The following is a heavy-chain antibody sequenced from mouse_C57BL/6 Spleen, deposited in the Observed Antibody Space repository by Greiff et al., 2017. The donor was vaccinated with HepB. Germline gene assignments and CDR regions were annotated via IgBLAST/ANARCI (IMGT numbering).Heavy chain of an antibody. D-gene: IGHD2-12*01. CDR3: ARALYDDGHYYAMDY. J-gene: IGHJ4*01. V-gene: IGHV1-22*01. Sequence: EVQLQQSGPELVKPGASVKMSCKASGYTFTDYNMHWVKQSNGKSLEWIGYINPNNGGTSYNQKFKGKATLTVNKSSSTAYMELRSLTSEDSAFYYCARALYDDGHYYAMDYWGQGTSVTVSS. CDR2: INPNNGGT. CDR1: GYTFTDYN.